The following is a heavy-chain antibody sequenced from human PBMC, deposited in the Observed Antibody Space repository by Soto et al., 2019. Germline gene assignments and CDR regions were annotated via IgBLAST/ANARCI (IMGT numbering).Heavy chain of an antibody. Sequence: SETLSLTCTVSGASVNNDYWTWIRQSAGKGLECIGYISYSGTINYNPSFRSRVSMSLDTSKNQFYLRLSSVAAADTAFYYCVCIFSGGYSYGFYYYGMDVWGQGTTVTVS. V-gene: IGHV4-59*02. CDR2: ISYSGTI. CDR3: VCIFSGGYSYGFYYYGMDV. D-gene: IGHD5-18*01. CDR1: GASVNNDY. J-gene: IGHJ6*02.